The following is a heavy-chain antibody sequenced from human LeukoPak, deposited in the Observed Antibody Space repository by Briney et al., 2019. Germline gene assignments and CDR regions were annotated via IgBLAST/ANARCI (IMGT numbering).Heavy chain of an antibody. V-gene: IGHV3-23*01. CDR2: ISGSGGST. CDR1: GFTFSSYA. Sequence: AGGSLRPSCAASGFTFSSYAMSWVRQAPGKGLEWVSAISGSGGSTYYADSVKGRFTISRDNSKNTLYLQMNSLRAEDTAVYYCAKDLGPYYYYYGMNVWGQGTTVTVSS. CDR3: AKDLGPYYYYYGMNV. J-gene: IGHJ6*02. D-gene: IGHD3-16*01.